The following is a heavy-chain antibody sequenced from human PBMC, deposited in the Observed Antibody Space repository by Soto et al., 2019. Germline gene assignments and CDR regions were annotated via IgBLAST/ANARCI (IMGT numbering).Heavy chain of an antibody. CDR3: ARDDDSSGYYFGY. V-gene: IGHV4-30-4*01. Sequence: QVQLQESGPGLVKPSQTLSLTCTVSGGSISSGDSYWSWIRQPPGKGLEWIGYIYYSGSTYYNPSLKSRVTISVDTSKNQFSLKLSSVTAADTAVYYCARDDDSSGYYFGYWGQGTLVTVSS. D-gene: IGHD3-22*01. CDR2: IYYSGST. CDR1: GGSISSGDSY. J-gene: IGHJ4*02.